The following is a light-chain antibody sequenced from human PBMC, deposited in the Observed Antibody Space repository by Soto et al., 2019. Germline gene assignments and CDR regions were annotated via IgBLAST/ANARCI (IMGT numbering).Light chain of an antibody. CDR3: QQSFSTPRT. J-gene: IGKJ1*01. V-gene: IGKV1-39*01. CDR1: QTINTY. Sequence: DLPMTQSPSSLSASVGDRVTISCRASQTINTYVNWYLQKPGKAPKLLIYAASSLHSGVPSRFSGSGSGTYFTPTISSLQPEDFATYYCQQSFSTPRTFGQGTKVEIK. CDR2: AAS.